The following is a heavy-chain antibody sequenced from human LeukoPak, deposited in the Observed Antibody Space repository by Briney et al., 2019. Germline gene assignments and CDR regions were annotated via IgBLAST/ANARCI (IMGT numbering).Heavy chain of an antibody. V-gene: IGHV3-30*02. CDR1: GFTFSSYG. D-gene: IGHD5-12*01. CDR3: TSNSGYEKGF. J-gene: IGHJ4*02. Sequence: PGGSLRLSCAASGFTFSSYGMHWVRQAPGKGLEWVAFIRYDGSNKYYADSVKGRFTISRDNSKNTLYLQMNSLRAEDTAVYYCTSNSGYEKGFWGQGNLVTVSS. CDR2: IRYDGSNK.